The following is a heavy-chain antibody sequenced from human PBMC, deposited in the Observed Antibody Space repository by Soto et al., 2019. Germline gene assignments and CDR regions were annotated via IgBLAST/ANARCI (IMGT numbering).Heavy chain of an antibody. CDR2: IYYSGST. CDR1: GGSISSGGYY. V-gene: IGHV4-31*03. J-gene: IGHJ4*02. CDR3: ARALHGAYYSEY. Sequence: SETRSLTCTVSGGSISSGGYYWSWIHQHPGKGLEWIGYIYYSGSTYYNPSLKSRVTISVDTSKNQFSLKLSSVTAADTAVYYCARALHGAYYSEYWGQGTIVTVSA.